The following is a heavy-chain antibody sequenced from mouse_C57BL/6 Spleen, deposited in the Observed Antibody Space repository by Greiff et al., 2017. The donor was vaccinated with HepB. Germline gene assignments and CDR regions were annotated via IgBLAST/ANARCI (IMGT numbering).Heavy chain of an antibody. Sequence: EVQLQQSGAELVRPGASVKLSCTASGFNIKDYYMHWVKQRPEQGLEWIGRIDPEDGDTEYAPKFQGKATMTADTSSNTASLQRSSLTSEDTAVYYCTYYGSSYSYWGQGTTLTVSS. J-gene: IGHJ2*01. V-gene: IGHV14-1*01. D-gene: IGHD1-1*01. CDR3: TYYGSSYSY. CDR1: GFNIKDYY. CDR2: IDPEDGDT.